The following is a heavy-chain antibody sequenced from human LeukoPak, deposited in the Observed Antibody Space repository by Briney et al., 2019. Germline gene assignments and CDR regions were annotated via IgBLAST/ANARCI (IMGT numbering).Heavy chain of an antibody. CDR1: GFSVNNKY. V-gene: IGHV3-48*01. CDR3: ARGSLPGYSYDFNWFDP. CDR2: ISSSSSTI. Sequence: GGSLRLSCAASGFSVNNKYMNWVRQAPGKGLEWVSYISSSSSTIYYADSVKGRFTISRDNAKNSLYLQMNSLRAEDTAVYYCARGSLPGYSYDFNWFDPWGQGTLVTVSS. D-gene: IGHD5-18*01. J-gene: IGHJ5*02.